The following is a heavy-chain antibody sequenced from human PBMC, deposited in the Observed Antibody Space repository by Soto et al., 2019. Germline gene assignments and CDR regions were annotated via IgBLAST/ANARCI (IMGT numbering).Heavy chain of an antibody. J-gene: IGHJ4*02. CDR1: GGSFSGYY. CDR2: INHSGST. V-gene: IGHV4-34*01. Sequence: SETLSLTCAVYGGSFSGYYWSWIRQPPGKGLGWIGEINHSGSTNYNPSLKSRVTISVDTSKNQFSLKLSSVTAADTAVYYCARGRTIFGVVNPPGYWGQGTLVTVSS. CDR3: ARGRTIFGVVNPPGY. D-gene: IGHD3-3*01.